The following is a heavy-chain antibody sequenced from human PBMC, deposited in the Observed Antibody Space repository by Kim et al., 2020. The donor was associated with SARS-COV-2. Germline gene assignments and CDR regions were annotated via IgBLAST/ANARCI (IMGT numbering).Heavy chain of an antibody. CDR3: GRAPTGTVDF. CDR2: ISGSTTYS. D-gene: IGHD1-1*01. Sequence: GGSLRLSCAASGFAFSEYYMTWIRQAPGKGLEWVSYISGSTTYSSYADSVKGRFTISRDNARNSLYLQMDSLTVDDTAVYYCGRAPTGTVDFWGQGTL. J-gene: IGHJ4*02. CDR1: GFAFSEYY. V-gene: IGHV3-11*05.